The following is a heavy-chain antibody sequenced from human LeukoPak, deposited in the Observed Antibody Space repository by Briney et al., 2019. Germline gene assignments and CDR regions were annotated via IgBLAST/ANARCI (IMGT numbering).Heavy chain of an antibody. CDR3: ANLHYDILTGYIYYFDY. Sequence: GGSLRLSCAASGFTISTYGMSWVRQAPGKGLEWVSSISGSGASTYYADSVKGRFTISRDNSKNTLYLQMNSLRAEDTAVYYCANLHYDILTGYIYYFDYWGQGTLVTVSS. J-gene: IGHJ4*02. D-gene: IGHD3-9*01. V-gene: IGHV3-23*01. CDR2: ISGSGAST. CDR1: GFTISTYG.